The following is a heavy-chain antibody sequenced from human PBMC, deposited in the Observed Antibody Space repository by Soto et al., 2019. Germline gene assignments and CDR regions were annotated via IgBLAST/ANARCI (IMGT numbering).Heavy chain of an antibody. CDR1: GFSFSTYA. CDR2: ISGSASGRTAST. J-gene: IGHJ4*02. CDR3: AKDRGKIYFDY. Sequence: GGSLRLSCAASGFSFSTYAMSWVRQAPGKGLEWVSAISGSASGRTASTNYTDSVKGRFTISRDNSKNTLYLQMNSLRAEDTAVYYCAKDRGKIYFDYWGQGTLVTVSS. V-gene: IGHV3-23*01.